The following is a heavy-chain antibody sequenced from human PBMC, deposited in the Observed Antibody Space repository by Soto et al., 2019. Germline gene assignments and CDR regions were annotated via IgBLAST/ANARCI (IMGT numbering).Heavy chain of an antibody. CDR1: GFTFSSYS. CDR3: ARDPPSPSYYDSSGYRPDAFAI. D-gene: IGHD3-22*01. Sequence: PGGSLRLSCAASGFTFSSYSMNWVRQAPGKGLEWVSSISSSSSYIYYADSVKGRFTISRDNAKNSLYLQMNSLRAEDTAVYYCARDPPSPSYYDSSGYRPDAFAIWGQGTMVTVSS. V-gene: IGHV3-21*01. J-gene: IGHJ3*02. CDR2: ISSSSSYI.